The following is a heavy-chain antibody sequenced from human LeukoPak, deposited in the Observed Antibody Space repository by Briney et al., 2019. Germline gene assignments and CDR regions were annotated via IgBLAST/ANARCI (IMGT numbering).Heavy chain of an antibody. CDR2: ISGSGGST. CDR3: AKETLVWWLRGSSDGWDAFDI. D-gene: IGHD5-12*01. CDR1: GFTFSSYA. Sequence: PGGSLRLSCAASGFTFSSYAMSWVRQAPGKGLEWVSAISGSGGSTYYADSVKGRFTISRDNSKNTLYLQMNSLRAEDTAVYYCAKETLVWWLRGSSDGWDAFDIWGQGTMVTVSS. V-gene: IGHV3-23*01. J-gene: IGHJ3*02.